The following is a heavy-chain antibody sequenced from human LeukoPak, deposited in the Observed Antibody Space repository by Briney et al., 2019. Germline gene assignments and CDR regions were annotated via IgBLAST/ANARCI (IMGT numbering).Heavy chain of an antibody. CDR3: ARVLDPYDFWSGFNWFDP. D-gene: IGHD3-3*01. J-gene: IGHJ5*02. CDR2: INPNSGGT. V-gene: IGHV1-2*02. CDR1: GYTFTGYY. Sequence: GASVKVSCKASGYTFTGYYMHWVRQAPGQGVEWMGWINPNSGGTNYAQKLQGRVTMTRDTSISTAYMELRRLRSDDTAVYYCARVLDPYDFWSGFNWFDPWGQGTLVTVSS.